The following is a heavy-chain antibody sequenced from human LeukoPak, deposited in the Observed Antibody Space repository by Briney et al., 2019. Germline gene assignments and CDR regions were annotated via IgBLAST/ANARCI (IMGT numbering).Heavy chain of an antibody. V-gene: IGHV3-7*01. Sequence: PGGSLRLSCAASGFTFSNYWMTWVRQAPGKGLEWVANIKGDGSEKSFADSVKGRFTISRDNAENSLSLQMNSLRAEDTAVYYCARDRNCCERNVCYDTFDIWGQGTMVTVSS. D-gene: IGHD1-14*01. J-gene: IGHJ3*02. CDR3: ARDRNCCERNVCYDTFDI. CDR2: IKGDGSEK. CDR1: GFTFSNYW.